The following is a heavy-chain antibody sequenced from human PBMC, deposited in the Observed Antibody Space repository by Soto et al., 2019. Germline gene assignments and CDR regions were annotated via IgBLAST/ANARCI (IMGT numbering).Heavy chain of an antibody. D-gene: IGHD3-10*01. V-gene: IGHV4-59*08. J-gene: IGHJ4*02. CDR2: IYYSGST. CDR3: ARHRYRPGTVDY. CDR1: GGSISSYY. Sequence: SETLSLTCTVSGGSISSYYWSWIRQPPGKGLEWIGYIYYSGSTNYNPSLKSRVTISVDTSKNQFSLKLSSVTAADTAVYYCARHRYRPGTVDYWGKGTLVTVSS.